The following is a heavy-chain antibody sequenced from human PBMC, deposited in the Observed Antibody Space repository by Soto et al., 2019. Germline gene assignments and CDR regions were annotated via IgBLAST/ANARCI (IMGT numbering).Heavy chain of an antibody. Sequence: PGASLKISCKGSGYSFTSYWISWVRQMPGKGLEWMGRIDPSDSYTNYSPSFQGHVTISADKSISTAYLQWSSLKASDTAMYYCARSSSSWSEFDPWGQGTLVTVAS. CDR3: ARSSSSWSEFDP. CDR1: GYSFTSYW. V-gene: IGHV5-10-1*01. CDR2: IDPSDSYT. D-gene: IGHD6-13*01. J-gene: IGHJ5*02.